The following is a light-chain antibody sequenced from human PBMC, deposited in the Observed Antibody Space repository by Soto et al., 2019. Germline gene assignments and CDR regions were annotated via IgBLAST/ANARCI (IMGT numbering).Light chain of an antibody. J-gene: IGKJ1*01. CDR3: QQYGSSPLT. CDR2: GAS. Sequence: SPGALSLSPRESATLSCRACLSVSSSYLAWYQQKPGQAPRLLIYGASSRATGIPDRFSGSGSGTDFTLTISRLEPEDFAVYYCQQYGSSPLTFGQGTKVDIK. V-gene: IGKV3-20*01. CDR1: LSVSSSY.